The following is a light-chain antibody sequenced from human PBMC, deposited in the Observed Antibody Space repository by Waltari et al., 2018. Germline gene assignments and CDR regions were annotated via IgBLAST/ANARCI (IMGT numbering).Light chain of an antibody. Sequence: IVMTQSPDSLAVSLGERATINCKSSQSLLYNSNDKNYLAWYQQKPGQPPKLLIYWASTRESGVPDRFSGSGSGTDFTLTISSLQAGDVSIYYCQQYYRSLTFGRGTKVEIK. J-gene: IGKJ1*01. CDR1: QSLLYNSNDKNY. CDR2: WAS. CDR3: QQYYRSLT. V-gene: IGKV4-1*01.